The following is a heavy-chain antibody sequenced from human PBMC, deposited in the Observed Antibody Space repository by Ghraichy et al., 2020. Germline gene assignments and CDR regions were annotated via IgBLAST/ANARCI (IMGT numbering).Heavy chain of an antibody. Sequence: SVKVSCKASGGTFSSYAISWVRQAPGQGLEWMGRIIPILGIANYAQKFQGRVTITADKSTSTAYMELSSLRSEDTAVYYCAKRDYYDSSGYYGGGYYWGQGTLVTVSS. CDR1: GGTFSSYA. J-gene: IGHJ4*02. D-gene: IGHD3-22*01. V-gene: IGHV1-69*04. CDR3: AKRDYYDSSGYYGGGYY. CDR2: IIPILGIA.